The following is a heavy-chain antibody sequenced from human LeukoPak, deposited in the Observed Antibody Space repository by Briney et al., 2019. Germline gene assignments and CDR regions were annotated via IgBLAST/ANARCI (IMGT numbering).Heavy chain of an antibody. CDR2: ISTSSDYI. V-gene: IGHV3-21*01. CDR3: ARGCSGGSCYDY. D-gene: IGHD2-15*01. J-gene: IGHJ4*02. CDR1: GFTFGSYS. Sequence: PGGSLRLSCAASGFTFGSYSMNWVRQAPGKGLEWVSSISTSSDYIYYADSVKGRFTISRDNAENSLFLQVNSLGAEDTAVYYCARGCSGGSCYDYWGQGTLVTVSS.